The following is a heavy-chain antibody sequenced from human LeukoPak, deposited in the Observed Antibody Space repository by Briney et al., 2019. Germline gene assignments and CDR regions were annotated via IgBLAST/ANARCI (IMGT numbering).Heavy chain of an antibody. Sequence: SVKASCKASGGTFSSYTISWVRQAPGQGLEWMGRIIPILGIANYAQKFQGRVTITADKSTSTAYMELSSLRSEDTAVYYCARELRGYSKPSHFDYWGQGTLVTVSS. CDR2: IIPILGIA. J-gene: IGHJ4*02. CDR1: GGTFSSYT. D-gene: IGHD5-18*01. CDR3: ARELRGYSKPSHFDY. V-gene: IGHV1-69*04.